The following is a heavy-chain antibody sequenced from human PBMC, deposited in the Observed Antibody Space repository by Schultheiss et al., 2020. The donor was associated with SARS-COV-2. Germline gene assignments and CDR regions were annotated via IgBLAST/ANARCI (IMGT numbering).Heavy chain of an antibody. CDR1: GSFMSGGYY. Sequence: SETLSLTCAVSGSFMSGGYYWSWIRQPPGKGLEWIGEINHSGSTNYNPSLKSRVTISVDTSKNQFSLKLSSVTAADTAVYYCASRVNYDFWSGYSRYYYYGMDVWGQGTTVTVSS. D-gene: IGHD3-3*01. CDR3: ASRVNYDFWSGYSRYYYYGMDV. CDR2: INHSGST. J-gene: IGHJ6*02. V-gene: IGHV4-34*01.